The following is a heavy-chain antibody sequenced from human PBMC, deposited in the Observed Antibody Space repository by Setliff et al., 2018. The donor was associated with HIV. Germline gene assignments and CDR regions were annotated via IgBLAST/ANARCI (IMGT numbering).Heavy chain of an antibody. CDR2: INHNKSS. CDR1: GESLSDYY. D-gene: IGHD4-17*01. V-gene: IGHV4-34*01. J-gene: IGHJ4*02. Sequence: PSETLSLTCAVYGESLSDYYWSWIRQPPGKGLEWIGEINHNKSSDYNPSLKSRVTLSIDTSKNQFSLNLHSVTAADTAVYYCARDPPGYGDSNDFWGQGTLVTVSS. CDR3: ARDPPGYGDSNDF.